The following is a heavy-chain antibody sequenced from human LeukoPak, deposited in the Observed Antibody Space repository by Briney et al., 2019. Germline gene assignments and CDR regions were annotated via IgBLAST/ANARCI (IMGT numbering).Heavy chain of an antibody. CDR3: ARLVGYCSSTSCLAWFDP. V-gene: IGHV4-59*12. CDR2: IYYSGST. Sequence: PSETLSLTCTVSGGSISSYYWSWIRQPPGKGLGWIGYIYYSGSTNYNPSLKSRVTISVDTSKNQFSLKLSSVTAADTAVYYCARLVGYCSSTSCLAWFDPWGQGTLVTVSS. J-gene: IGHJ5*02. D-gene: IGHD2-2*01. CDR1: GGSISSYY.